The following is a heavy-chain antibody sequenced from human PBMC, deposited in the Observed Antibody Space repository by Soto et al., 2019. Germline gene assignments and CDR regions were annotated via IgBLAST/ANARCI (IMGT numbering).Heavy chain of an antibody. J-gene: IGHJ4*02. V-gene: IGHV3-30*18. CDR3: AKAEGGSGYSYGFGGLGYY. D-gene: IGHD5-18*01. CDR2: ISYDGSNK. Sequence: QVQLVESGGGVVQPGRSLRLSCAASGFTFSSYGMHWVRQAPGKGLEWVAVISYDGSNKYYADSVKGRFTISRDNSKNTLYLQMNSRRAEDTAVYYCAKAEGGSGYSYGFGGLGYYWGQGTLVTVSS. CDR1: GFTFSSYG.